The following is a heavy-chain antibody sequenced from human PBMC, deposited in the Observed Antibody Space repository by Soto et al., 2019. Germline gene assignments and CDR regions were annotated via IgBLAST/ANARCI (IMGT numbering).Heavy chain of an antibody. Sequence: GESLKISCKGSGYRFTNYWIGWVRQMPGEGLEWMGVIYPGDSDTRYSPSFQGQVTISADKSISTPYLQRSSLKASDTAIYYCATTDIVSTIDDGRDAFDIWGQGTMATVSS. CDR2: IYPGDSDT. CDR3: ATTDIVSTIDDGRDAFDI. J-gene: IGHJ3*02. D-gene: IGHD5-12*01. CDR1: GYRFTNYW. V-gene: IGHV5-51*01.